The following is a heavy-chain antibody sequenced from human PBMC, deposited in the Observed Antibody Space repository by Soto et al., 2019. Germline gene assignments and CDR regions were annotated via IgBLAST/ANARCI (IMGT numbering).Heavy chain of an antibody. CDR1: GFTFNAYV. CDR2: ISASGGGT. J-gene: IGHJ5*02. V-gene: IGHV3-23*01. Sequence: EVQLLESGGGVLQPGGSLRLSCAASGFTFNAYVMHWVRQNAGKGLEWVSAISASGGGTYYADSVKGRFTISRDNSRNTLYLQINGLRADDTAVYYCARDLGPQSVLVVPAQPFDPWGQGTQVTVTS. D-gene: IGHD2-8*02. CDR3: ARDLGPQSVLVVPAQPFDP.